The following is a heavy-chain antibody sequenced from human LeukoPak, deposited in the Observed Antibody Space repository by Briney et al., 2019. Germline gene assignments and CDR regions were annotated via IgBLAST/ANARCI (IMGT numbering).Heavy chain of an antibody. Sequence: YPGGSLRLSCVASGFPFSSYGMRWVRQAPGKGLEWVAVIWSVGGAEYYADSVKGRFTISRDNSKNMLFLQMNSLRAEDTAVYYCANPGPPRGYWGQGTLVTVSS. V-gene: IGHV3-33*06. CDR2: IWSVGGAE. CDR3: ANPGPPRGY. J-gene: IGHJ4*02. CDR1: GFPFSSYG.